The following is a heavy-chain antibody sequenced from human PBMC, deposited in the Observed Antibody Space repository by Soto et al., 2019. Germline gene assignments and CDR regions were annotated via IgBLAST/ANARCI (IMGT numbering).Heavy chain of an antibody. J-gene: IGHJ3*01. CDR2: IWYDGSKQ. CDR1: GFTFSRYG. Sequence: QVQLVESGGGVVQPGKSLRLSCAASGFTFSRYGMHWVRQAPGKGLEWVALIWYDGSKQYYADSVKGRFTISRDISKDTLYLQMNSLRVDDTAVYYCARGRHLYDAFELWGQGTMVAVSS. D-gene: IGHD6-6*01. CDR3: ARGRHLYDAFEL. V-gene: IGHV3-33*01.